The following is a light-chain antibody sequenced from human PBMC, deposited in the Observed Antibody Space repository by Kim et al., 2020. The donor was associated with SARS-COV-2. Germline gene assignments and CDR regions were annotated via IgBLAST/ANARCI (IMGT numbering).Light chain of an antibody. CDR1: SGHRKSA. CDR3: QPWGTDICV. Sequence: ASTTLTCTQSSGHRKSAVAWHQQQQHKCPRYLMKLSSGGSHNKGDGIPARFSGSSSWAERYLIISSLQSDDEADYYCQPWGTDICVFGAGTQLTVL. V-gene: IGLV4-69*01. J-gene: IGLJ3*02. CDR2: LSSGGSH.